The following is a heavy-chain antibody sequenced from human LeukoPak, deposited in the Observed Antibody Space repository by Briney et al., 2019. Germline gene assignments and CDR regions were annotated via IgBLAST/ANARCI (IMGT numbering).Heavy chain of an antibody. D-gene: IGHD2-2*01. CDR1: GFTFSSYW. V-gene: IGHV3-74*01. CDR3: ARVIWCSSTSCYSGGFDY. J-gene: IGHJ4*02. CDR2: INSGGSGT. Sequence: QPGGSLRLSCAASGFTFSSYWMHWVRHAPGKGLVWVSRINSGGSGTSYADSVKGRFTISRDNAKNTLFLQMNSLRAEDTAVYYCARVIWCSSTSCYSGGFDYWGQGTLVTVSS.